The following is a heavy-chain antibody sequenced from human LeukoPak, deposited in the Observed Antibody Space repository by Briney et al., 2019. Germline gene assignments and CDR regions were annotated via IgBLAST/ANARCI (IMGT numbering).Heavy chain of an antibody. CDR1: GGSLSSFA. CDR2: IIPIVGST. Sequence: GAAAQVFCKAAGGSLSSFALIWVRQTPGEGLEWMGGIIPIVGSTNCDQKFHVRATIPADESTNTAYMELNSLRSEDTGVYYCARVMVVAGNGGYFLYWGQGTLVTVSS. J-gene: IGHJ1*01. D-gene: IGHD2-15*01. V-gene: IGHV1-69*13. CDR3: ARVMVVAGNGGYFLY.